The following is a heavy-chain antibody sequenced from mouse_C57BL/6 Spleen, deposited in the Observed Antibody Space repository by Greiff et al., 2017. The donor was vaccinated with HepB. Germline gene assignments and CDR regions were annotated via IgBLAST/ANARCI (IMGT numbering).Heavy chain of an antibody. J-gene: IGHJ3*01. Sequence: VQLQHPGAELVRPGSSVKLSCKASGYTFTSYWMDWVKQRPGQGLEWIGNIYPSDSETHYNQKFKDKATLTVDKSSSTAYMQLSSLTSEDSAVYYCAIYDYDVGFAYWGQGTLVTVSA. CDR3: AIYDYDVGFAY. D-gene: IGHD2-4*01. CDR2: IYPSDSET. CDR1: GYTFTSYW. V-gene: IGHV1-61*01.